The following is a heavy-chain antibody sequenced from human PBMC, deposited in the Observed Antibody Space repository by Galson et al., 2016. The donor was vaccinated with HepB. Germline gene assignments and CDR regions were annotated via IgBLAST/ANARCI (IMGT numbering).Heavy chain of an antibody. CDR3: ARDPGYYYGMDV. CDR1: GGSISSGNW. Sequence: LSLTCAVSGGSISSGNWWSWVRQAPGKGLEWIGEIYHVGTTNYNPSLKSRVTISVDRSNNQFSLRLSSVTAADTAVYYCARDPGYYYGMDVWGQGTTVTVSS. J-gene: IGHJ6*02. D-gene: IGHD2-15*01. V-gene: IGHV4-4*02. CDR2: IYHVGTT.